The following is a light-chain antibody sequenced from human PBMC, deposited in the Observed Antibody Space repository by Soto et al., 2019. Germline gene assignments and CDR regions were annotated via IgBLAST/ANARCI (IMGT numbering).Light chain of an antibody. J-gene: IGLJ2*01. CDR2: ADS. V-gene: IGLV3-21*02. CDR3: QVWDSSSDHVV. CDR1: NIGSKS. Sequence: SYELTQPPSVSVAPGQTARITCGGNNIGSKSVHWYQQRPGQAPVLVVYADSDRPSGIPERFSGSNSGNTATLTISRVEAGDEADYYCQVWDSSSDHVVFGGGTQLT.